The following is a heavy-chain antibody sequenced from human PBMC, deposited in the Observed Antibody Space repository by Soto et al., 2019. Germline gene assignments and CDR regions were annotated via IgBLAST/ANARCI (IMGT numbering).Heavy chain of an antibody. D-gene: IGHD6-19*01. Sequence: GGSPRLCCAASGFTFCSYAMSGVRQAPGKGLEWVSAISGSGGSTYYADSVKGRFTISRDNSKNTLYLQMNSLRAEDTAVYYCANLGEQWLAKWGRGTLVTVSS. CDR1: GFTFCSYA. CDR3: ANLGEQWLAK. V-gene: IGHV3-23*01. J-gene: IGHJ4*02. CDR2: ISGSGGST.